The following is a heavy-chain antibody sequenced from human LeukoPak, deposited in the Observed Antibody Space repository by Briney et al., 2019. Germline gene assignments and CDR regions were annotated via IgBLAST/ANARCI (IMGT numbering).Heavy chain of an antibody. CDR1: GGTFSSYA. Sequence: ASVKVSCKASGGTFSSYAISWVRQAPGQGLEWMGRIIPIFGTANYAQKFQGRVTITTDESTSTAYMELSSLRSEDTAVYYCARSCSSTSCYWYAFDIWGQGTMVTVSS. V-gene: IGHV1-69*05. J-gene: IGHJ3*02. CDR2: IIPIFGTA. CDR3: ARSCSSTSCYWYAFDI. D-gene: IGHD2-2*01.